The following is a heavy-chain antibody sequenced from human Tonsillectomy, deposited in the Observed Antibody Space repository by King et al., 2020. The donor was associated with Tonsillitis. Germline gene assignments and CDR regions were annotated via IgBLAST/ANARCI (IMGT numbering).Heavy chain of an antibody. J-gene: IGHJ6*02. Sequence: QLVQSGAEVKKPGESLKISCKGSGYSFTTYYIAWVRQMPGRGLEWMGIIYPGDSDIRYSPSFQGQVTISADTSISTAYLQLSSLKASDTAMYYCARLRGRYDYYCYGMDVWGQGTTVTVSS. CDR2: IYPGDSDI. CDR3: ARLRGRYDYYCYGMDV. CDR1: GYSFTTYY. V-gene: IGHV5-51*01. D-gene: IGHD6-19*01.